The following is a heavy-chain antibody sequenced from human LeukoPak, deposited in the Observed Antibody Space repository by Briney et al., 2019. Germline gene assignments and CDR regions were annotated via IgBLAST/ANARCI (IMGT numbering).Heavy chain of an antibody. CDR3: AKAAHRIAAVHGLCVDY. V-gene: IGHV3-11*04. CDR1: GFTFSDYY. CDR2: ISSSGSTI. D-gene: IGHD6-13*01. Sequence: KPGGSLRLSCAASGFTFSDYYMSWIRQAPGKGLEWVSYISSSGSTIYYADSVKGRFTISRDNAKNSLYLQMNSLRAEDTAVYYCAKAAHRIAAVHGLCVDYWGQGTLVTVSS. J-gene: IGHJ4*02.